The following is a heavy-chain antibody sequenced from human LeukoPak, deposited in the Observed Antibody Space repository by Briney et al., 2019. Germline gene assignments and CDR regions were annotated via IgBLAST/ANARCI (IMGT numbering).Heavy chain of an antibody. D-gene: IGHD5-18*01. V-gene: IGHV1-2*02. CDR1: GYTFTGYY. Sequence: ASVKVSCKASGYTFTGYYMHWVRQAPGQGLEWMGWINPNSGGTNYAQKFQGRVTMTRDTSISTAYMELSRLRSDDTAVYYCARVAGYSYGPPRHLDYWGQGTLVTVSS. CDR3: ARVAGYSYGPPRHLDY. J-gene: IGHJ4*02. CDR2: INPNSGGT.